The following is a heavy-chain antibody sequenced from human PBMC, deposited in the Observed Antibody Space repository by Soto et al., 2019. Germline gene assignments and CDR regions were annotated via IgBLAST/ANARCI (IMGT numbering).Heavy chain of an antibody. J-gene: IGHJ2*01. CDR2: ISYDGSNK. CDR3: ARDGYSGSYYWYFDL. CDR1: GFTFSSYA. Sequence: PGGSLRLSCAASGFTFSSYAMHWVRQAPGKGLEWVAVISYDGSNKYYADSVKGRFTISRDNAKHSLYLQMNSLRAEDIAVYYCARDGYSGSYYWYFDLWGRGTLVTVS. D-gene: IGHD1-26*01. V-gene: IGHV3-30-3*01.